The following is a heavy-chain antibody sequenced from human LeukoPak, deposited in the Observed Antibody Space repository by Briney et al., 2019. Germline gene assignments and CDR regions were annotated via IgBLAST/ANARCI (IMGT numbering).Heavy chain of an antibody. J-gene: IGHJ4*02. CDR1: GFTISSYA. CDR3: AKEALGYSSVEAFDY. CDR2: ISGSGGST. Sequence: PGGSLRLSCAAAGFTISSYAMSWVRQAPGKGLEWVSAISGSGGSTYYADSVKGRFTISRDNSKNTLYLQMNSLRAEDTAVYYCAKEALGYSSVEAFDYWGQGTLVTVSS. V-gene: IGHV3-23*01. D-gene: IGHD6-13*01.